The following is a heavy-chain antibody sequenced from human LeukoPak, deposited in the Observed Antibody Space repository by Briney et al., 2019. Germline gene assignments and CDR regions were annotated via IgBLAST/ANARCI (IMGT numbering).Heavy chain of an antibody. Sequence: GGSLRLSCAASGFAFSSYWLHWVRQAPGKGLVWVSRVNSDGSSTNYADSVEGRFTVSRDNAKNTLFLQMNSLRAEDTALYYCAKDMGSGWFYYFDYWGQGTLVTVSS. J-gene: IGHJ4*02. CDR1: GFAFSSYW. CDR2: VNSDGSST. CDR3: AKDMGSGWFYYFDY. V-gene: IGHV3-74*01. D-gene: IGHD6-19*01.